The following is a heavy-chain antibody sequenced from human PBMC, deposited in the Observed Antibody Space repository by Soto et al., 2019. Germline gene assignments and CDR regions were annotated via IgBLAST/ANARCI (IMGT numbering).Heavy chain of an antibody. J-gene: IGHJ4*02. CDR1: GFTFSSYG. CDR3: AKDRWAGGNYGFYSDF. D-gene: IGHD1-7*01. CDR2: SSATGAGT. Sequence: LRLSCAASGFTFSSYGMTWVRQAPGKGLEWVSFSSATGAGTYYADSVKGRFTISRDNSKNTLYLQMTSLRADDTAVYYCAKDRWAGGNYGFYSDFWGQGTLVTVSS. V-gene: IGHV3-23*01.